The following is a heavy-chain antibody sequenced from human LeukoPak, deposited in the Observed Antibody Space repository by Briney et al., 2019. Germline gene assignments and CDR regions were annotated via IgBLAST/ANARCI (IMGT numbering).Heavy chain of an antibody. CDR1: GGSISSYY. J-gene: IGHJ5*01. V-gene: IGHV4-34*01. D-gene: IGHD6-19*01. Sequence: SETLSLTCTVSGGSISSYYWSWIRQPPGKGLEWIGEINHSGSTNYNPSLKSRVTISVDTSKNQFSLKLSSVTAADTAVYYCATGRTGYSSGWSDFWGQGTLVTVSS. CDR2: INHSGST. CDR3: ATGRTGYSSGWSDF.